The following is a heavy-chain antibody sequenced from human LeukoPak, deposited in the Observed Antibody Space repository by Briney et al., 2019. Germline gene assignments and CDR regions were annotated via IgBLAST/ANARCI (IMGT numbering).Heavy chain of an antibody. Sequence: GGSLRLSCVVSGITLSNYGMSWVLQAPGKGLEWVAGISDRGGSTNYADSVKGRFTISRDNPKNTLYLQMNSLRSEDTAVYFCAKRGVVIRAVLVVGFHKEAYYFDSWGQGALVTVSS. CDR1: GITLSNYG. D-gene: IGHD2-15*01. CDR3: AKRGVVIRAVLVVGFHKEAYYFDS. J-gene: IGHJ4*02. V-gene: IGHV3-23*01. CDR2: ISDRGGST.